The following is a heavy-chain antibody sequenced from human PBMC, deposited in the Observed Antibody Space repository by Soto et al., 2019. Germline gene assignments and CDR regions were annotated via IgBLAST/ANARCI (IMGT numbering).Heavy chain of an antibody. Sequence: PSETLSLTCSVYGGSFSGYYWSWIRQPPGKGLEWIGEINHSGSTNYNPSLKSRVTISVDTSKNQFSLKLSSVTAADTAVYYCARTSRAYLSSGWYWLDYWGRGTMVTVS. CDR3: ARTSRAYLSSGWYWLDY. J-gene: IGHJ4*02. CDR2: INHSGST. CDR1: GGSFSGYY. V-gene: IGHV4-34*01. D-gene: IGHD6-19*01.